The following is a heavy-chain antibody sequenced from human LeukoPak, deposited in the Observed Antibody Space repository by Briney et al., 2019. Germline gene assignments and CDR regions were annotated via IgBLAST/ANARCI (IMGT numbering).Heavy chain of an antibody. D-gene: IGHD6-6*01. V-gene: IGHV3-74*01. CDR1: GFTFSSYW. Sequence: GRSLRLSCAASGFTFSSYWMHWVRHPPGKGLVWVWRINIDGSGTSYADPAKGRFTIHRENANNTLYLQMNSLRLEAATVFYCSRSRSDIAALWGQGTLVTVSS. J-gene: IGHJ4*02. CDR3: SRSRSDIAAL. CDR2: INIDGSGT.